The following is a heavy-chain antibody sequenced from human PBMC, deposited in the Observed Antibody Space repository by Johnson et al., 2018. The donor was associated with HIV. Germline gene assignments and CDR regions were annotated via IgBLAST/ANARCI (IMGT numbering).Heavy chain of an antibody. CDR3: ARDYPYDRSPRGAFDI. CDR2: ISYDGSSK. J-gene: IGHJ3*02. CDR1: GFTFSDHA. Sequence: QVHLVESGGGLVQPGGSLRLSCAASGFTFSDHAMHWVRQAPGKGLEWVAVISYDGSSKYYAYSVKGRFTISRDNSKNTLYLQMNSLRAEDTAVYFCARDYPYDRSPRGAFDIWGQGTMVTVSS. V-gene: IGHV3-30-3*01. D-gene: IGHD3-22*01.